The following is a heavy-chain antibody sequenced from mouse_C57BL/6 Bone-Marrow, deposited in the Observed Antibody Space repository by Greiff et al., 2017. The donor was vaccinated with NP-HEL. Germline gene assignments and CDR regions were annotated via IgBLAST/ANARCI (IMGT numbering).Heavy chain of an antibody. V-gene: IGHV1-53*01. Sequence: QVQLQQPGTELVKPGASVKLSCKASGYTFTSYWMHWVKQRPGQGLEWIGNINPSNGGTNYNEKFKSKAKLTAVTSASTAYMELSSLTNEDSAVYYCTREVLRYFDYWGQGTTLTVSS. CDR2: INPSNGGT. CDR3: TREVLRYFDY. D-gene: IGHD1-1*01. CDR1: GYTFTSYW. J-gene: IGHJ2*01.